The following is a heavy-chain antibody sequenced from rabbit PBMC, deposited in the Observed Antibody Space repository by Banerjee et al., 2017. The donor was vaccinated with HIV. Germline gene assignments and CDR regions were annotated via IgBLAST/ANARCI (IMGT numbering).Heavy chain of an antibody. CDR3: ASGDVDYGYAFNL. CDR2: IYAGSSGST. J-gene: IGHJ4*01. Sequence: QSLEESGGDLVKPGASLTLTCTASGFSFSSSYYMCWVRQAPGKGLEWIACIYAGSSGSTYYASWAKGRFTISKTSSTTVTLQMTSLTAADTATYFCASGDVDYGYAFNLWGQGTLVTVS. D-gene: IGHD6-1*01. CDR1: GFSFSSSYY. V-gene: IGHV1S40*01.